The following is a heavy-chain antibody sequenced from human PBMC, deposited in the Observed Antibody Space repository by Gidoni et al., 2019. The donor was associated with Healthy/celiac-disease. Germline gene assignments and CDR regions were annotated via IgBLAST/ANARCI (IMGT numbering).Heavy chain of an antibody. CDR3: ARIDYDFWSGSNLFDY. J-gene: IGHJ4*02. CDR1: GYTFTSYA. Sequence: QVQLVQSGAEVKKPGASVKVSCKASGYTFTSYAMHWVRQAPGQRLEWTGWINAGNGNTKYSQKFQGRVTITRDTSASTAYMELSSLRSEDTAVYYCARIDYDFWSGSNLFDYWGQGTLVTVSS. V-gene: IGHV1-3*01. D-gene: IGHD3-3*01. CDR2: INAGNGNT.